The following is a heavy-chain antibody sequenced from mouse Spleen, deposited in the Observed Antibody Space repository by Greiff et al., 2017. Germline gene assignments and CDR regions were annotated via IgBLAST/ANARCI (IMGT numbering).Heavy chain of an antibody. Sequence: EVQLQQSGAELVRPGASVKLSCTASGFNIKDDYMHWVKQRPEQGLEWIGWIDPENGDTEYASKFQGKATITADTSSNTAYLQLSSLTSEDTAVYYCTTADYDFYWYFDVWGAGTTVTVSS. J-gene: IGHJ1*01. V-gene: IGHV14-4*01. CDR1: GFNIKDDY. CDR2: IDPENGDT. D-gene: IGHD2-4*01. CDR3: TTADYDFYWYFDV.